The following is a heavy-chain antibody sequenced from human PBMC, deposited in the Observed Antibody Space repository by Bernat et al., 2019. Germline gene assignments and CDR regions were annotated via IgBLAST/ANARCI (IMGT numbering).Heavy chain of an antibody. J-gene: IGHJ4*02. CDR3: ARLVERTERRFDY. V-gene: IGHV3-21*01. Sequence: EVQLVESGGGLVKPGGSLTLSCAASGFTFSSYSMNWVRQAPGKGLEWVSSISSSSSYIYYADSVKGRFTISRDNAKNSLYLQMNSLRAEDTAVYYCARLVERTERRFDYWGQGTLVTVSS. CDR1: GFTFSSYS. D-gene: IGHD1-1*01. CDR2: ISSSSSYI.